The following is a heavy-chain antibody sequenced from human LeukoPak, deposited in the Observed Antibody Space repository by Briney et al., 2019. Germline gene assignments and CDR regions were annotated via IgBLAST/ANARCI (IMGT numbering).Heavy chain of an antibody. Sequence: GGSLRLSCAASGFNFITSEMIWVRQAPGKGLDWGSCISSSGTTIHYADAGKGRFTLSRDNANNSLYLHVNIERADDTAVYYCARGGDGFPFDYWGQGTLVTVSS. J-gene: IGHJ4*02. V-gene: IGHV3-48*03. CDR3: ARGGDGFPFDY. CDR2: ISSSGTTI. D-gene: IGHD5-24*01. CDR1: GFNFITSE.